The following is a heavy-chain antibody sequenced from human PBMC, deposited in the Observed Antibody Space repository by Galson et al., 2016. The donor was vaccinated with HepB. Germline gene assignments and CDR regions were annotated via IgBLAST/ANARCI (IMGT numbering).Heavy chain of an antibody. CDR2: IRSSSSFT. J-gene: IGHJ4*02. D-gene: IGHD2-21*01. CDR3: ARRIYSFGYYFDY. V-gene: IGHV3-11*06. Sequence: SLRLSCAASGFIFSDYYMSWIRQAPGKGLEWVSSIRSSSSFTKYGESVKGRFTLSRGKAKQSLYLQMPSLRAEDTAVYYCARRIYSFGYYFDYWGQGILVTVSS. CDR1: GFIFSDYY.